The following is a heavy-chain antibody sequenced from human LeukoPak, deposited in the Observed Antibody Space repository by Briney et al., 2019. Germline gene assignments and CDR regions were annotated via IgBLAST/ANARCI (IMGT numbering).Heavy chain of an antibody. D-gene: IGHD3-10*01. CDR1: GHTLRDLS. Sequence: ASVKVSCKAFGHTLRDLSIHWVRQAPGEGLEWMGGYDPEDDERIYSEKFLGRVTLTEDTSTDTAYMELTSPRSDDTAVYYCSTETAGNYWGQGTLVTVSS. CDR3: STETAGNY. CDR2: YDPEDDER. V-gene: IGHV1-24*01. J-gene: IGHJ4*02.